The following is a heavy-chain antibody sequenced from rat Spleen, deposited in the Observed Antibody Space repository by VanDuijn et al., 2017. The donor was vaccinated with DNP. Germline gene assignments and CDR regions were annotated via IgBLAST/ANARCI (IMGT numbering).Heavy chain of an antibody. J-gene: IGHJ2*01. V-gene: IGHV5-20*01. D-gene: IGHD1-4*01. Sequence: EVQLVESGGGLVQPGRSLKVSCAASGFTFSDYYMAWVRQAPTKGLEWVATISYEGSSSWYRDSVKGRFTISRDNAKNSQYLQMDSLRSEDTATYYCTRDLNHGYNYAFDYWGQGVMVTVSS. CDR3: TRDLNHGYNYAFDY. CDR2: ISYEGSSS. CDR1: GFTFSDYY.